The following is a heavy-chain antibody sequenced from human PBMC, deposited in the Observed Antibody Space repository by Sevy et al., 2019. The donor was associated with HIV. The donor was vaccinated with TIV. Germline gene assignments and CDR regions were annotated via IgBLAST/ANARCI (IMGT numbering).Heavy chain of an antibody. D-gene: IGHD1-26*01. CDR3: ARLSGSYYY. Sequence: GGSLRLSCAVSGFIFRNSWMSWVRQAPGKGLEWVANIKEDGSEKNYVESVRGRFTISRDNAKNSLDLQMSSLRAEDTAVYYCARLSGSYYYWGQGTLVTVSS. CDR1: GFIFRNSW. CDR2: IKEDGSEK. J-gene: IGHJ4*02. V-gene: IGHV3-7*01.